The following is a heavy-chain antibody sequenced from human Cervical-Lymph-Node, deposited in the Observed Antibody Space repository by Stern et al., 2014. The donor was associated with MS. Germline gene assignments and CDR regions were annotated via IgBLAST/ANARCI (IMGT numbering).Heavy chain of an antibody. D-gene: IGHD2-21*02. V-gene: IGHV2-5*02. CDR1: GFSLSTTGVG. J-gene: IGHJ3*02. CDR2: IYWDDDK. Sequence: ITLKESGPTLVNPTQTLTLTCAFSGFSLSTTGVGVGWIRQPPGKALEWLALIYWDDDKRYRPSLKSRLTITKDTSKSQVDLTLTNVDPVDTATYYCAHSPPSDDDAFDIWGQGTMVTISS. CDR3: AHSPPSDDDAFDI.